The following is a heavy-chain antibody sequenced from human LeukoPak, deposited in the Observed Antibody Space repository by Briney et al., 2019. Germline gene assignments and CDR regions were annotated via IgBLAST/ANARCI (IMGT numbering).Heavy chain of an antibody. D-gene: IGHD3-9*01. J-gene: IGHJ4*02. CDR3: ATYRTGYYYFDY. CDR1: GFTFINAW. CDR2: IKSRTDGGTT. V-gene: IGHV3-15*01. Sequence: PGGSLRLSCAASGFTFINAWMSWVRQAPGKGLEWVGRIKSRTDGGTTEYAAPVKGRFTISRDDSKNTLYLQMNSLETEDTAVYYCATYRTGYYYFDYWGPGTLVTVSS.